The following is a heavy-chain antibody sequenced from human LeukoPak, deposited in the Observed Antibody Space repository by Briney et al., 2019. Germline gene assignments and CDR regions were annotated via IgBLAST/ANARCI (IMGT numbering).Heavy chain of an antibody. D-gene: IGHD5-18*01. J-gene: IGHJ4*02. CDR2: IKSKTDGGTT. CDR3: TTDWENSYGRYFDY. Sequence: GGSLRLSCAASGFTFSNAWMSWVRQAPGKGLEWVGRIKSKTDGGTTDYAAPVKGRFTISRDDSKNTLYLQMNSLKTEDTAVYYCTTDWENSYGRYFDYRGQGTLVTVSS. CDR1: GFTFSNAW. V-gene: IGHV3-15*01.